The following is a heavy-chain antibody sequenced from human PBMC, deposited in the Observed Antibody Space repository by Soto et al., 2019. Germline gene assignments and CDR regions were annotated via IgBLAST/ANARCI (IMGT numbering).Heavy chain of an antibody. CDR2: INHSGST. D-gene: IGHD1-26*01. V-gene: IGHV4-34*01. Sequence: QVQLQQWGAGLLKPSETLSLTCAVYGGPFSGYYWSWIRQPPGKGLEWIGEINHSGSTNYNPSLKSRVTISVDTSKNQFSLKLSSVTAADTAVYYCARGHWELLNYFDYWGQGTLVTVSS. CDR1: GGPFSGYY. CDR3: ARGHWELLNYFDY. J-gene: IGHJ4*02.